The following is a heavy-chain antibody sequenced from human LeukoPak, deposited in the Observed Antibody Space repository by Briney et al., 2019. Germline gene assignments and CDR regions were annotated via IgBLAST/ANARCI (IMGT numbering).Heavy chain of an antibody. CDR2: MNPNSGNT. CDR1: GYTFTSYD. D-gene: IGHD2-2*02. J-gene: IGHJ4*02. Sequence: ASVKVSCKASGYTFTSYDINWVRQATGQGLEWMGWMNPNSGNTGYAQKFQGRVTMTRNTSTSTAYMELSSLRSEDTAVYYCARGVLPAAIIGYWGQGTLVTVSS. CDR3: ARGVLPAAIIGY. V-gene: IGHV1-8*01.